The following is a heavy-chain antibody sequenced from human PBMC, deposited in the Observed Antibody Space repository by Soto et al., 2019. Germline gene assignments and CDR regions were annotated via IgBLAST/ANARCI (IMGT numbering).Heavy chain of an antibody. J-gene: IGHJ4*02. V-gene: IGHV4-4*02. D-gene: IGHD6-13*01. CDR3: ARVGEGYSSSWYADY. Sequence: QVQLQESGPGLVKPSGTLSLTCAVSGGSISSSNWWSWVRQPPGKGLKWIGEIYHSGSTNYNPSLKSRVTISVDKSKNQFSLKLSSVTAADTAVYYCARVGEGYSSSWYADYWGQGTLVTVSS. CDR1: GGSISSSNW. CDR2: IYHSGST.